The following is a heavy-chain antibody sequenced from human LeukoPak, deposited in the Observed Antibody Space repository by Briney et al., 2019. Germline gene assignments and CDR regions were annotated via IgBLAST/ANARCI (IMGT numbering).Heavy chain of an antibody. CDR2: FNHSGST. Sequence: PSDTLSLTCAVYGGSFSGYYWSWIRQPPGKGLEGIGEFNHSGSTNYNASLKSRVTISVDTSKNQFSLKLSSVTAADTAVYYCAREEDCSGGICYLGNAFDIWGQGTMVTVSS. V-gene: IGHV4-34*01. CDR1: GGSFSGYY. J-gene: IGHJ3*02. D-gene: IGHD2-15*01. CDR3: AREEDCSGGICYLGNAFDI.